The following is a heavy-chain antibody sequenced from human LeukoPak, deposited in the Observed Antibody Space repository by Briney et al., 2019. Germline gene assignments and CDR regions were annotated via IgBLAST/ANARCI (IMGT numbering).Heavy chain of an antibody. Sequence: PGESLKISCKGFGYTFRTYWIGWVRQVPGKGPEWMGIIYPGYSTTQYSPSFQGQVTISADRATSTAYLQWSSLKASDTATYYCVCRKYYDTWSDPWGQGTLVTVSS. J-gene: IGHJ5*02. CDR1: GYTFRTYW. D-gene: IGHD3-3*01. V-gene: IGHV5-51*01. CDR2: IYPGYSTT. CDR3: VCRKYYDTWSDP.